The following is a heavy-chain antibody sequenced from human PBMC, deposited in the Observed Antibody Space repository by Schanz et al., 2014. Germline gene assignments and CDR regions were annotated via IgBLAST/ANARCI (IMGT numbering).Heavy chain of an antibody. CDR2: IDSSGST. Sequence: DVQLVDSGGGLVQPGGSLRLSCAASGFTVSNSYIHWVRQAPGKGLEWVSTIDSSGSTYYADSVRGRFTISRDNSMNTVYLQMNSLRSDDAAVYCCARAQGVIRLYYGVDVWGQGTTVTVSS. CDR3: ARAQGVIRLYYGVDV. CDR1: GFTVSNSY. V-gene: IGHV3-53*04. J-gene: IGHJ6*02. D-gene: IGHD3-10*01.